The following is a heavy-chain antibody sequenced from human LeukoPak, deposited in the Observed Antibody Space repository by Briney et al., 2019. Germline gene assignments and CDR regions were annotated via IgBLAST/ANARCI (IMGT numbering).Heavy chain of an antibody. J-gene: IGHJ4*02. D-gene: IGHD3-16*01. V-gene: IGHV4-59*01. CDR3: ARGYYDYVWGSLLAPPEFDY. CDR2: IYYSGST. CDR1: GGSISNYY. Sequence: PSETLSLTCTVSGGSISNYYWSWIRQPPGKGLEWIGYIYYSGSTNYNPSLKSRVTISVDTSKNQFSLKLSSVTAADTAVYYCARGYYDYVWGSLLAPPEFDYWGQGTLVTVSS.